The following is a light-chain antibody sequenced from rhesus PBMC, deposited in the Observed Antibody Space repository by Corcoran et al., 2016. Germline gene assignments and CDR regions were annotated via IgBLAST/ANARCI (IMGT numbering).Light chain of an antibody. CDR2: KAS. Sequence: DIQMTQSPSSLSASVGDTVTITCRASQGISSWLAWYQQKPGKDPKILIYKASSLQSGVPSRFSGSGSGTDFTLTISSLQSEDFATYYCQQYSRRPPTFGGGTKVELK. CDR3: QQYSRRPPT. J-gene: IGKJ4*01. CDR1: QGISSW. V-gene: IGKV1-22*01.